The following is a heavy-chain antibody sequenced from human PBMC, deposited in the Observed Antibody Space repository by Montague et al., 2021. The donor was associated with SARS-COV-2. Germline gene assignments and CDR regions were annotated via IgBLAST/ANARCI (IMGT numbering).Heavy chain of an antibody. CDR2: IHHGGST. Sequence: SETLSPTCAVHGGSFSTYSWDWIRQPPGKGLEWIGEIHHGGSTNYNPSLKSRVTISADTSKNQFSLKLTSVAAADTAVYYCARLGDGVVPSPILGVGPYYSYYSMDVWGKGTTVTVSS. D-gene: IGHD3-10*01. CDR3: ARLGDGVVPSPILGVGPYYSYYSMDV. V-gene: IGHV4-34*01. J-gene: IGHJ6*03. CDR1: GGSFSTYS.